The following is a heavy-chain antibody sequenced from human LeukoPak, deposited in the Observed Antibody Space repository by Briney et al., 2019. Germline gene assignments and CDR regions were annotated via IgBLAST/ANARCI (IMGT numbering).Heavy chain of an antibody. CDR3: AKESGKFDY. Sequence: GGSLRLSCVASELPIADFAMHWVRQAPGEGLEWVSLISGDGVSTFYADSVKGRFSISRDNSKNSLYLEMNSLRTEDAAMYYCAKESGKFDYWGQGTLVAVSS. CDR1: ELPIADFA. J-gene: IGHJ4*02. CDR2: ISGDGVST. V-gene: IGHV3-43*02.